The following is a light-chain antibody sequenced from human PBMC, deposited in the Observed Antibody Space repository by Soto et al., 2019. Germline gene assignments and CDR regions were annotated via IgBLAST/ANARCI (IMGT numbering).Light chain of an antibody. Sequence: DIQMTQSPSSLSASVGDRATISCRASQSISGYLHWYQQKPGKAPKLLIYAASSLQSGVPSRFSGSGSGTDYTLTISSLQPEDFATYSCQQSYSTPDTFGQGTKLEIK. V-gene: IGKV1-39*01. J-gene: IGKJ2*01. CDR2: AAS. CDR3: QQSYSTPDT. CDR1: QSISGY.